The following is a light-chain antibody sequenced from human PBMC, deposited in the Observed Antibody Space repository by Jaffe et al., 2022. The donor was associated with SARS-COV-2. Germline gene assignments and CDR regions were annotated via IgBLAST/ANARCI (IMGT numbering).Light chain of an antibody. V-gene: IGLV1-44*01. CDR2: SNN. Sequence: QSVLTQPPSASGTPGQRVTISCSGSSSNIGSNTVNWYQQFPGTAPKLLIYSNNQRPSGVPDRFSASKSGTSASLAISGLQSEDEADYYCAAWDDSLNGSGVFGTGTKVTVL. CDR3: AAWDDSLNGSGV. J-gene: IGLJ1*01. CDR1: SSNIGSNT.